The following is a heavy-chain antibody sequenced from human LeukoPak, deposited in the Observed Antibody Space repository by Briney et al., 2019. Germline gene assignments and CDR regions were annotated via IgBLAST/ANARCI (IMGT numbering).Heavy chain of an antibody. CDR2: ISDSGGGT. Sequence: GGSLRLSCAASGFPFSSYAMSWVHQAPGKGLEWVSVISDSGGGTYSAASVKGRFTISRDNSKDTLYPQMNSLRAEDTAVYYCARTYCIGSSCPGVFEYWGQGTLVTVSS. CDR1: GFPFSSYA. CDR3: ARTYCIGSSCPGVFEY. V-gene: IGHV3-23*01. D-gene: IGHD2-15*01. J-gene: IGHJ4*02.